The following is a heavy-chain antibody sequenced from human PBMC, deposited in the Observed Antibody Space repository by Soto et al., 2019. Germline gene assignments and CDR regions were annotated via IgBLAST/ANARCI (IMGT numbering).Heavy chain of an antibody. CDR2: IYYSGST. D-gene: IGHD2-8*01. V-gene: IGHV4-31*03. CDR3: ASSAPCSPFDY. CDR1: GGSISSGGYY. Sequence: QVQLQESGPGLVKPSQTLSLTCTVSGGSISSGGYYWSWIRQHPGKGLEWIGYIYYSGSTYYNPSLKSRVTISLDSSKNQSSLKLSSVTAADTAVYYCASSAPCSPFDYWGQGTLVTVSS. J-gene: IGHJ4*02.